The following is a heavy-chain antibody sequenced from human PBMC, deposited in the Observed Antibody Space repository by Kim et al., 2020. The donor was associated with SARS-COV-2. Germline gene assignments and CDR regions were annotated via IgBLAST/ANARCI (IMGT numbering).Heavy chain of an antibody. V-gene: IGHV4-4*07. CDR2: IYTSGST. CDR1: GGSISGYY. Sequence: SETLSLTCTVSGGSISGYYWSWIRQPAGKGLEWIGRIYTSGSTNYNPSLKSRVTMSVDTSKNQFSLKLSSVTAADTAVYYCARDFRDARMFDYYYYGMDVWGQGTTVTVSS. D-gene: IGHD3-10*01. CDR3: ARDFRDARMFDYYYYGMDV. J-gene: IGHJ6*02.